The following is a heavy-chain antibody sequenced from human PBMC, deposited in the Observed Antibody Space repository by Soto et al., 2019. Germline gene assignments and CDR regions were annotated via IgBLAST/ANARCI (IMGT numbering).Heavy chain of an antibody. Sequence: ASVKVSCKVSGYTLTELSMHWVRQAPGKGLEWMGGFDPEDGETIYAQKFQGRVTMTEDTSTDTAYMELSSLRSEDTAVYYCATAYSSSSFDAFDIWGQGTMVTVSS. V-gene: IGHV1-24*01. CDR1: GYTLTELS. CDR3: ATAYSSSSFDAFDI. J-gene: IGHJ3*02. D-gene: IGHD6-6*01. CDR2: FDPEDGET.